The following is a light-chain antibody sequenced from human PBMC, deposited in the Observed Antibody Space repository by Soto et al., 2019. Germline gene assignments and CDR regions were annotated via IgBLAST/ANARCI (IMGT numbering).Light chain of an antibody. CDR1: SSDVGGYNY. CDR3: SSYTSSSTVV. Sequence: QSALTQPASVSGSPGQSITISCTGTSSDVGGYNYVSWYQQHPGKAPKLMIYDVSYRLSGVSNRFSGSKSGNTASLTISGLQAEDEADYYCSSYTSSSTVVFGGGTKVTV. CDR2: DVS. V-gene: IGLV2-14*01. J-gene: IGLJ3*02.